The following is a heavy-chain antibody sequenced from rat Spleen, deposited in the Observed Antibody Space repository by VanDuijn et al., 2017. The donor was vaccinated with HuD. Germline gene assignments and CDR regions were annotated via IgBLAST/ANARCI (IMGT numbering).Heavy chain of an antibody. CDR2: TWSGGTT. J-gene: IGHJ4*01. Sequence: QVQLKESGPGLVQPSQTLSLTCTVSGFSLNTYGVSWVRQPPGKVLEWVGTTWSGGTTEYNSTLRSRLSTSRDTSKSQVLLKINSLQTEDTAMYFCARTGYYDGSFDYVMDPWGQGASVTVSS. CDR3: ARTGYYDGSFDYVMDP. D-gene: IGHD1-12*02. CDR1: GFSLNTYG. V-gene: IGHV2-16*01.